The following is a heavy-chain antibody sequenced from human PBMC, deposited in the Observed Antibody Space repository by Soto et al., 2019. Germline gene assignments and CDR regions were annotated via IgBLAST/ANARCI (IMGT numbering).Heavy chain of an antibody. CDR3: ADGGEWSFNFVY. CDR2: ISGNGDNT. V-gene: IGHV3-23*01. CDR1: GCSFNTYA. J-gene: IGHJ4*02. D-gene: IGHD3-3*01. Sequence: GSPRLSCAASGCSFNTYAMSWVRQAPGKGLEWVSGISGNGDNTYYPDSVKGWFTISRDNSKNTLYLQMNNLRAEDTAVYYCADGGEWSFNFVYWGQGTLVTVSS.